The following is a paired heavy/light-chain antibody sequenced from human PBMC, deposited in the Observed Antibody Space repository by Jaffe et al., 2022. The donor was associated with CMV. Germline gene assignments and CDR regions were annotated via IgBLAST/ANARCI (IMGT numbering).Light chain of an antibody. CDR3: SSYTTSHTGV. CDR1: SSDVGGFDY. Sequence: QSALTQPASVSGSPGQSITISCAGTSSDVGGFDYVSWYQQHPGKTPKLMIYDVSNRPSGVSNRFSGSKSGNTASLTISGLQAEDEADYYCSSYTTSHTGVFGGGTKLTVL. CDR2: DVS. V-gene: IGLV2-14*03. J-gene: IGLJ2*01.
Heavy chain of an antibody. Sequence: EVQLVQSGAEVKKPGESLKISCKGFGYRFTSYWIGWVRQMPGKGLEWMGIIFPDDSDTRYSPSFQGQVTISADKSISTAYLQWSSLKASDAAMYYCARLPLGPYHFDLWGQGALVTVSS. J-gene: IGHJ5*02. CDR2: IFPDDSDT. V-gene: IGHV5-51*01. CDR3: ARLPLGPYHFDL. CDR1: GYRFTSYW. D-gene: IGHD2-2*01.